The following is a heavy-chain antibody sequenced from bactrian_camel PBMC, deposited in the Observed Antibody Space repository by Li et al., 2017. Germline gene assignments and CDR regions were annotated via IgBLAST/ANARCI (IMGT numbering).Heavy chain of an antibody. CDR3: AADWRGTGAYCTPRAPKFGY. Sequence: VQLVESGGGSTHTGGSLRLDCALTTSTYYSNGFCMGWFRQAPGMEREAVAAIYTGLGRAHYADSVLGRFTISKDNARKTVYLQMNSLQPDDTAMYYCAADWRGTGAYCTPRAPKFGYWDQGTQVTVS. J-gene: IGHJ6*01. V-gene: IGHV3S31*01. D-gene: IGHD1*01. CDR1: TSTYYSNG. CDR2: IYTGLGRA.